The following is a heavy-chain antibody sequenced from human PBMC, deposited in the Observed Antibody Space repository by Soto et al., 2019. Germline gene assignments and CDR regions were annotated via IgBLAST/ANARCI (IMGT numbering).Heavy chain of an antibody. CDR1: GFTFSSYA. CDR2: ISYDGSNK. V-gene: IGHV3-30-3*01. D-gene: IGHD3-10*01. J-gene: IGHJ6*02. Sequence: PGGSLRLSCAASGFTFSSYAMHWVRQAPGKGLEWVAVISYDGSNKYYADSVKGRFTISRDNSKNTLYLQMNSLRAEDTAVYYCARDKGYYGSGVGIVWGQGTTVTVSS. CDR3: ARDKGYYGSGVGIV.